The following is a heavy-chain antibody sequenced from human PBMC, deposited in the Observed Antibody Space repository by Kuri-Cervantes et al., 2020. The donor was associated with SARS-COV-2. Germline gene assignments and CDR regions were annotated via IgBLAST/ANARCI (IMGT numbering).Heavy chain of an antibody. Sequence: SVKVSCKASGGTFSSYAISWVRQAPGQGLEWMGGIIPIFGTANYAQKFQGRVAITADESTSTAYMELSSLRSEDTAVYYCASQTTGGVLFWGQGTLVTVSS. CDR3: ASQTTGGVLF. J-gene: IGHJ4*02. CDR2: IIPIFGTA. D-gene: IGHD4-17*01. V-gene: IGHV1-69*13. CDR1: GGTFSSYA.